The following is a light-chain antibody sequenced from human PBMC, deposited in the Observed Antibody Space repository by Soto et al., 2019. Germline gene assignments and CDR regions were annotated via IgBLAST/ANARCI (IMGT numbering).Light chain of an antibody. V-gene: IGKV3-15*01. CDR3: QHYNDWPPLT. CDR2: GAS. CDR1: QSISNN. J-gene: IGKJ4*01. Sequence: IVMTQSPATLSVSPGEGASLSCRASQSISNNVAWDQQKPGQAPRLLLHGASSRATGIPARFTASGSVTEFTLTSSSLPCEDVAFYYCQHYNDWPPLTCGRGTKVEI.